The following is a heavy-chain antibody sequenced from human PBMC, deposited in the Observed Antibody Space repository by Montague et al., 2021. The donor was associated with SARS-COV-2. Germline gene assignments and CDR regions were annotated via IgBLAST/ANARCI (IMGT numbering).Heavy chain of an antibody. D-gene: IGHD3-9*01. Sequence: SLRLSCAASGFTFSSYAMHWVRQAPGKGLEWVAVISYDGSNKYYADSVKGRFTISRDNSKNTLYLQMNSLRAEDTAVYYCARDPRYYDISTGYFLTDNSFVMLGGMDVWGQGTTVTVSS. CDR1: GFTFSSYA. V-gene: IGHV3-30-3*01. J-gene: IGHJ6*02. CDR3: ARDPRYYDISTGYFLTDNSFVMLGGMDV. CDR2: ISYDGSNK.